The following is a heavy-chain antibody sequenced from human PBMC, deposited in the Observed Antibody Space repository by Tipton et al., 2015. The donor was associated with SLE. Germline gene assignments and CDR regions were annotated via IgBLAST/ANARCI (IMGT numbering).Heavy chain of an antibody. CDR3: ARSRWWSYFYYDMDV. CDR1: GGSISGHY. J-gene: IGHJ6*02. D-gene: IGHD2-15*01. CDR2: IYHSGST. V-gene: IGHV4-59*11. Sequence: TLSLTCTVSGGSISGHYWSWIRQPPGKGLEWIGYIYHSGSTNYNPSLKSRVTISVDTSNNQFSLRLSSVTAADTAVYYCARSRWWSYFYYDMDVWGQGTTVTVSS.